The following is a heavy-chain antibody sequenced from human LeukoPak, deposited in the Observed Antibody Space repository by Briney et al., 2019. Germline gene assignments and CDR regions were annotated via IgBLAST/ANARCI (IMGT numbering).Heavy chain of an antibody. V-gene: IGHV3-23*01. Sequence: GRTLRLSCAVSGITLSNYGMSWVRQAPGKGLEWVAGISDSGGRTNYADSVKGGSTISSNNPKNTLYLQMNSLRAEDTAVYFCAKRGVVIRVILVGFHKEAYYFDAWGQGALVTVSS. CDR1: GITLSNYG. CDR2: ISDSGGRT. CDR3: AKRGVVIRVILVGFHKEAYYFDA. D-gene: IGHD3-22*01. J-gene: IGHJ4*02.